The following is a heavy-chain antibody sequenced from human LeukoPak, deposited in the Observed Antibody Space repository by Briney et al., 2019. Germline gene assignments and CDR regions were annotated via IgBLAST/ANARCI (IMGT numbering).Heavy chain of an antibody. D-gene: IGHD6-13*01. CDR1: GGSFSGYY. V-gene: IGHV4-34*01. Sequence: KTSETLSLTCAVYGGSFSGYYWSWIRQPPGKGLEWIGEINHSGSTNYNPSLKSRVTISVDTSKNQFSLKLSSVTAADTAVYYCASRVAAAGTSDYWGQGTLVTVSS. CDR3: ASRVAAAGTSDY. CDR2: INHSGST. J-gene: IGHJ4*02.